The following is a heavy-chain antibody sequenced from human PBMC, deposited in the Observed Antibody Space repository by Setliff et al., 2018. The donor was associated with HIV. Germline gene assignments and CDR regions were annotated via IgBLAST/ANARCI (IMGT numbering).Heavy chain of an antibody. J-gene: IGHJ4*02. CDR1: GDSITNDDYY. Sequence: PSETLSLTCTVSGDSITNDDYYWGWIRQPPGKGLEWIAIIHYNGRTYYDPSLKSRVTIFVVTSQTQFYLKLNTVTAADTAMDYCASFAVPFMVGAISPLWGQGSLVTVYS. CDR3: ASFAVPFMVGAISPL. CDR2: IHYNGRT. D-gene: IGHD2-15*01. V-gene: IGHV4-39*07.